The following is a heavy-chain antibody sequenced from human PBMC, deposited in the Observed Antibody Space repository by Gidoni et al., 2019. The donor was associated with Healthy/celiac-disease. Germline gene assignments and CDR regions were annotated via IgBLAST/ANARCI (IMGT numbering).Heavy chain of an antibody. CDR2: IYYSGST. J-gene: IGHJ3*02. CDR1: GGPNSSGGYY. Sequence: QVQLQEAGPGLVKPSQTLSLTCTVSGGPNSSGGYYWSWIRQHPGKGLEWIGYIYYSGSTYYNPSLKSRVTISVDTSKNQFSLKLSSVTAADTAVYYCARGSWELLFRAFDIWGQGTMVTVSS. V-gene: IGHV4-31*03. D-gene: IGHD1-26*01. CDR3: ARGSWELLFRAFDI.